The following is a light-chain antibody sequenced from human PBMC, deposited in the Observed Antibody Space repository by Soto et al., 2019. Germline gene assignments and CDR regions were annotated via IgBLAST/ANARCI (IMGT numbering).Light chain of an antibody. CDR3: QQYGTSPRST. Sequence: EIVLTQSPGTLSLSPGERATLSCRASQSVNSNYLAWYQQTPGQAPRLLIYGASNRAAGIPDGFSGSASCTDVNLPINRLEPDDFAVCYCQQYGTSPRSTFVQGTRLEAK. J-gene: IGKJ5*01. V-gene: IGKV3-20*01. CDR1: QSVNSNY. CDR2: GAS.